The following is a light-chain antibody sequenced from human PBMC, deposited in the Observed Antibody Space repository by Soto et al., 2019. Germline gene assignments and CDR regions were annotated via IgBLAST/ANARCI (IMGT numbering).Light chain of an antibody. CDR2: DAS. Sequence: DIQMTQSPSSLSASVGDRVTITCQASQDITNFLNWYQQKPGKAPKVLIYDASNLKTGVPSRFSGSGSGTDFTFTISSLQPEDIATYYCQQYGNYPYTFGQGTKLEIK. V-gene: IGKV1-33*01. J-gene: IGKJ2*01. CDR1: QDITNF. CDR3: QQYGNYPYT.